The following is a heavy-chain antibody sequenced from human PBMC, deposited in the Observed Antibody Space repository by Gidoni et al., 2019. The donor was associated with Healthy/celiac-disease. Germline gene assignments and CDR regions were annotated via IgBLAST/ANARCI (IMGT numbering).Heavy chain of an antibody. CDR3: TRDGYSYAGVPDY. D-gene: IGHD5-18*01. CDR2: IRSKAYGGTT. V-gene: IGHV3-49*03. CDR1: GFTFGDYA. Sequence: EVQLVESGGGLVQPGRSLRPSCTASGFTFGDYAMTWFRKAPGKGLEWVGLIRSKAYGGTTEYAAYVKGRFTTSRDDSKGIAYLQMNSLKTEDTAVYYCTRDGYSYAGVPDYWGQGTLVTVSS. J-gene: IGHJ4*02.